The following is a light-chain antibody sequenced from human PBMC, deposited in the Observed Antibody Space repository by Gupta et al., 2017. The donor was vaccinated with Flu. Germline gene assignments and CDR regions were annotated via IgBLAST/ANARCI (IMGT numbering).Light chain of an antibody. CDR3: QQYDNLPRT. Sequence: PSSLSASVGDRVTITCQASQDISNYLNWYQQKPGKAPKLLIYDASNLETGVPSRFSGSGSETDSTFTISSLQPEDIATYYCQQYDNLPRTFGQGTKVEIK. CDR1: QDISNY. CDR2: DAS. J-gene: IGKJ1*01. V-gene: IGKV1-33*01.